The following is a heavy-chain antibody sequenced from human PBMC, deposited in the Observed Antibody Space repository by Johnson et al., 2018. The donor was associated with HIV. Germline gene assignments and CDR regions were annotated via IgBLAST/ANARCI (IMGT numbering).Heavy chain of an antibody. J-gene: IGHJ3*02. D-gene: IGHD2-15*01. CDR2: IKQDGREK. V-gene: IGHV3-7*01. Sequence: VQLVESGGGLVQPGGSLRLSCAASGFTFSSYWMSWVRQAPGKGLEWVANIKQDGREKYYVDSVKGRFPISRDNAKNSLYLQMNSLGAEDTAVYYCARDTYCSGGSCYSNDFDIWGQGTMVTVSS. CDR3: ARDTYCSGGSCYSNDFDI. CDR1: GFTFSSYW.